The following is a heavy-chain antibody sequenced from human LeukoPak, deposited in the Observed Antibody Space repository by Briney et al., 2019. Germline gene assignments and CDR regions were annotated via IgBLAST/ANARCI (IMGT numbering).Heavy chain of an antibody. CDR2: IYYSGST. D-gene: IGHD3-3*01. V-gene: IGHV4-39*07. J-gene: IGHJ2*01. CDR3: ARRPTGFRDRITIFGVVWYFDL. Sequence: SETLSLTCTVSGGSISGSSYYWGWIRQPPGKGLEWIGSIYYSGSTYYNPSLKSRVTISVYTSKNQFSLKLSSVTAADTAVYYCARRPTGFRDRITIFGVVWYFDLWGRGTLVTVSS. CDR1: GGSISGSSYY.